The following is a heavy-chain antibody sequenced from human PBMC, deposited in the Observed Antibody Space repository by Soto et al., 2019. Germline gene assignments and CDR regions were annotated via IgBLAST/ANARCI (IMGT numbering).Heavy chain of an antibody. CDR2: ISSSSSYI. V-gene: IGHV3-21*01. J-gene: IGHJ4*02. CDR1: GFTFSSYS. Sequence: GESLKISCAASGFTFSSYSMNWVRQAPGKGLEWVSSISSSSSYIYYADSVKGRFTISRDNAKNSLYLQMNSLRAEDTAVYYCAREGGTVVVPAATPVDYWGQGTLVTVSS. CDR3: AREGGTVVVPAATPVDY. D-gene: IGHD2-2*01.